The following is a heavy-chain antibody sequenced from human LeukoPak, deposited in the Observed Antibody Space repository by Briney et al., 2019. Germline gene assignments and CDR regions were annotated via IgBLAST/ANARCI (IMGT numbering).Heavy chain of an antibody. CDR1: GFTFDDYA. CDR2: FSWNSGSI. CDR3: ARDRIVVVTSTFDH. Sequence: PGGSLRLSCAASGFTFDDYALHWVRQAPGKGLEWVSGFSWNSGSIGYADSVRGRFTISRDNAKTSLYLQMNSLSAEDTAVYYCARDRIVVVTSTFDHWGQGTLVTVSS. D-gene: IGHD2-21*02. J-gene: IGHJ4*02. V-gene: IGHV3-9*01.